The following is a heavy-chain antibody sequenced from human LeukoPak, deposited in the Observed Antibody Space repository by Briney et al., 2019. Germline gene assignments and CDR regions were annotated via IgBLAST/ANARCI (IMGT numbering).Heavy chain of an antibody. V-gene: IGHV3-33*06. Sequence: LVESGGGVVQPGGSLRLSCAASGFTFSSYGMHWVRQAPGKGLEWVAVIWYDGSNKYYADSVKGRFTISRDNSKNTLYLQMNSLRAEDTAVYYCAKALYYYYVDVWGKGTTVTVSS. CDR1: GFTFSSYG. J-gene: IGHJ6*03. CDR2: IWYDGSNK. CDR3: AKALYYYYVDV.